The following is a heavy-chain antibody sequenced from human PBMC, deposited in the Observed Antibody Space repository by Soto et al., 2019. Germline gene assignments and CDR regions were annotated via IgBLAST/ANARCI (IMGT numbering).Heavy chain of an antibody. J-gene: IGHJ3*02. CDR3: VGHLGYRGAFDN. V-gene: IGHV4-59*01. D-gene: IGHD2-15*01. Sequence: SETLSLTCTVSGGSISSYYWSWIRQPPGKGLEWIGYIYYSGSTNYNPSLKSRVTISVDTSKNQFSLKLSSVTAADTAVYYCVGHLGYRGAFDNWGQGTMVNVSS. CDR2: IYYSGST. CDR1: GGSISSYY.